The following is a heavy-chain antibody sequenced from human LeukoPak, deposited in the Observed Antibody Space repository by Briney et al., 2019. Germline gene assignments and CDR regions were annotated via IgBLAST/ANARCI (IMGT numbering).Heavy chain of an antibody. CDR1: GGSISSGGYS. CDR3: ARDNCSGGSCYSNWFDP. CDR2: IYHSGST. Sequence: SETLSLTCAVSGGSISSGGYSWSWIRQPPGKGLEWIGYIYHSGSTYYNPSLKSRVTISVDRSKNRFSLKLSSVTAADTAVYYCARDNCSGGSCYSNWFDPWGQGTLVTVSS. D-gene: IGHD2-15*01. J-gene: IGHJ5*02. V-gene: IGHV4-30-2*01.